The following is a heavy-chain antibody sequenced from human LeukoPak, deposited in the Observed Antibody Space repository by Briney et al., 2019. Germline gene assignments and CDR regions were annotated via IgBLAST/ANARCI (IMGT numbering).Heavy chain of an antibody. V-gene: IGHV1-8*02. Sequence: ASVKVSCKASGYTFTGYYMHWVRQAPGQGLEWMGWMNPNSGNTGYAQKFQGRVTMTRNTSISTAYMELSSLRSEDTAVYYCARGGVAVAEDYWGQGTLVTVSS. CDR1: GYTFTGYY. J-gene: IGHJ4*02. CDR3: ARGGVAVAEDY. D-gene: IGHD6-19*01. CDR2: MNPNSGNT.